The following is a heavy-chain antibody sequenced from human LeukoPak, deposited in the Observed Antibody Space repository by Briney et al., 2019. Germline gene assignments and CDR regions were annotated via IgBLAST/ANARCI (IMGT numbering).Heavy chain of an antibody. D-gene: IGHD3-3*01. J-gene: IGHJ3*01. CDR1: GFSLSNYW. CDR3: ARSDHDSWASFLRIGAFDF. CDR2: IKQDGSEK. V-gene: IGHV3-7*01. Sequence: GGSLRLSCAASGFSLSNYWMNWVRQAPGKGLEWVANIKQDGSEKNYVDSVKGRFSISRDNAKNSLILQMNSLRAEDTAVYFCARSDHDSWASFLRIGAFDFWGQGTMVTVSS.